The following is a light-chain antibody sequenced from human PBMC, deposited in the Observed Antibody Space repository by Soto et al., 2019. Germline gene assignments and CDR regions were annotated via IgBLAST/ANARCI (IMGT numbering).Light chain of an antibody. V-gene: IGKV1-27*01. Sequence: DIQMTQSPPSLSASVGDRVTITCRASQGIGNSLAWYQQKPGTVPKLLLYSASTLQSGVPSRFSGSGSGTDFTLTISSLQPEDVAAYYCQKYNTVPATFGQGTRVEIK. CDR3: QKYNTVPAT. CDR1: QGIGNS. J-gene: IGKJ5*01. CDR2: SAS.